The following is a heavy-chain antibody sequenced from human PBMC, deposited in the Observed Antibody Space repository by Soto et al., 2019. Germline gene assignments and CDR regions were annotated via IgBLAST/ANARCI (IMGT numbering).Heavy chain of an antibody. CDR3: AKIVHSSSRYLDDFDI. Sequence: PGGSLRLSCAASGFTFSSYAMSWVRQAPGKGLEWVSAISGSGGSTYYADSVKGRFTISRDNSKNTLYLQMKSLRAEDTAVYYFAKIVHSSSRYLDDFDIWGQGTMVTVSS. D-gene: IGHD6-13*01. CDR1: GFTFSSYA. V-gene: IGHV3-23*01. J-gene: IGHJ3*02. CDR2: ISGSGGST.